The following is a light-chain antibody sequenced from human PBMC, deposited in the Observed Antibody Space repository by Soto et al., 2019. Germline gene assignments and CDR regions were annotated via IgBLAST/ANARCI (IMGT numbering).Light chain of an antibody. CDR2: EGS. J-gene: IGLJ3*02. CDR1: SSDVGSYNL. CDR3: CSYAGSSTFGV. Sequence: QSVLTHPASVSGSPGQSITISCTGTSSDVGSYNLVSWYQQHPGKAPKLMIYEGSKRPSGVSNRFSGSKSGNTASLTISGLQAEDEADYYCCSYAGSSTFGVFGGGTKVTVL. V-gene: IGLV2-23*03.